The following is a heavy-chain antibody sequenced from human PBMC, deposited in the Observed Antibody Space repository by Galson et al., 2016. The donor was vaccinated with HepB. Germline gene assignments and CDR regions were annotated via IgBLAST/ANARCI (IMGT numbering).Heavy chain of an antibody. D-gene: IGHD4-23*01. V-gene: IGHV3-30*18. CDR1: AFTFSNYD. J-gene: IGHJ4*02. Sequence: SLRLSCAASAFTFSNYDMHWVRQAPGKGLEWVALISHDGTNTHYADSVKGRFTISRDNSKNTLYLQMNSLRPDDTAVYYCAKDLVTGHDCGGTAVGNWGQGTLVTVSS. CDR2: ISHDGTNT. CDR3: AKDLVTGHDCGGTAVGN.